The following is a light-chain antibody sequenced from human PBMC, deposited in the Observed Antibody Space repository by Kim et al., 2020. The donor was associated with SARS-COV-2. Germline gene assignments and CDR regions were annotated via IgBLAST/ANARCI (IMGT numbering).Light chain of an antibody. CDR2: EDN. CDR3: QSYDSSNYV. V-gene: IGLV6-57*03. Sequence: GKAVTIARSRSSGCIASNYAQEYQQRPGSAPTTVIYEDNQRPSGVPDRFSGSIDSSSNSASLTISGLKTEDEADYYCQSYDSSNYVFGTGTKVTVL. J-gene: IGLJ1*01. CDR1: SGCIASNY.